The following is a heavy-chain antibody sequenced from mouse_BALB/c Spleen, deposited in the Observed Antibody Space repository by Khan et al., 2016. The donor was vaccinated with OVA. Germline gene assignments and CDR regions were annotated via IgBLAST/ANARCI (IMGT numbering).Heavy chain of an antibody. CDR1: GYSITSDYA. CDR3: ARVYGGDFDY. J-gene: IGHJ2*01. Sequence: QLDESGPGLVKPSQSLSLICTVTGYSITSDYAWNWIRQFPGNKLEWMGFISYSGNTKYNPSLKSRISITRDTSKNQFFLQLNSVTTEDTATYYCARVYGGDFDYWGHGTTLTVSS. CDR2: ISYSGNT. D-gene: IGHD1-1*01. V-gene: IGHV3-2*02.